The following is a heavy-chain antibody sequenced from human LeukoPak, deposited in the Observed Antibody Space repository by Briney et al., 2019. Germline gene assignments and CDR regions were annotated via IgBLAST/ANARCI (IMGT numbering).Heavy chain of an antibody. V-gene: IGHV3-43*01. CDR3: AKDIGGYCSGGSCYSGGAFDI. J-gene: IGHJ3*02. CDR2: ISWDGGST. D-gene: IGHD2-15*01. Sequence: GGSLRLSCAASGFTFDDYTMHWVRQAPGKGLEWVSLISWDGGSTYYADSVKGRFTISRGNSKNSLYLQMNSLRTEDTALYYCAKDIGGYCSGGSCYSGGAFDIWGQGTMVTVSS. CDR1: GFTFDDYT.